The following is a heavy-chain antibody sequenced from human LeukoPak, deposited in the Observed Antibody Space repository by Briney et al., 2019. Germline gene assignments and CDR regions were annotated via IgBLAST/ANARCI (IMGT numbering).Heavy chain of an antibody. J-gene: IGHJ4*02. CDR1: GFTFSSYG. CDR3: AKGGYSSGWSFVDY. D-gene: IGHD6-19*01. V-gene: IGHV3-33*06. CDR2: IWYDGSNK. Sequence: QPGRSLRLSCAASGFTFSSYGMHGVRQAPGKGLEGVAVIWYDGSNKYYADSVKGRFTISRDNSKNTLYLQMNSLRAEDTAVYYCAKGGYSSGWSFVDYWGQGTLVTVSS.